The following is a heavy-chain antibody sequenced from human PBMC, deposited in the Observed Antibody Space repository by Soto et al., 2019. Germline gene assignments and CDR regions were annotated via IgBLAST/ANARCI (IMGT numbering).Heavy chain of an antibody. D-gene: IGHD6-13*01. CDR3: AKDRRHSSSWGHYGMDV. V-gene: IGHV3-23*01. CDR1: GFTFSSYA. J-gene: IGHJ6*02. Sequence: GGSLRLSCAASGFTFSSYAMSWVRQAPGKGLEWVSAISGSGGSTYYADSVKGRFTISRDNSKNTLYLQMNSLRAEDTAVYYCAKDRRHSSSWGHYGMDVWGQGTTVTVSS. CDR2: ISGSGGST.